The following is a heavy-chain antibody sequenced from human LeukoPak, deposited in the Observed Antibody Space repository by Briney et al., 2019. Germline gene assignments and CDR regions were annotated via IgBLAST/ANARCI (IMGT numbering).Heavy chain of an antibody. Sequence: ASVKVSCKASGGTFSSYAISWVRQAPGQGLEWMGGIIPIFGTANYAQKFQGRVTITTDESTSTAYMELSSLRSEDTAVYYCARDKSSDRDAFDIWGQGTMVTVSS. J-gene: IGHJ3*02. V-gene: IGHV1-69*05. CDR3: ARDKSSDRDAFDI. D-gene: IGHD3-22*01. CDR2: IIPIFGTA. CDR1: GGTFSSYA.